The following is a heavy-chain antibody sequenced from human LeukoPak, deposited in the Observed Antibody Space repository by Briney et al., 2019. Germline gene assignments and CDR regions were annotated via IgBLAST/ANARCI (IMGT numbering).Heavy chain of an antibody. CDR1: GYTFTGYY. CDR2: INPNSGST. V-gene: IGHV1-2*02. D-gene: IGHD3-10*01. CDR3: ARDYWFGELLSNFDY. J-gene: IGHJ4*02. Sequence: SVKVSCKASGYTFTGYYMHWVPQAPGQGLEWIGWINPNSGSTNYARKFQGRVTMTRDTSISTAYMELSRLRSDDRAVYYCARDYWFGELLSNFDYWGQGTLVTVSS.